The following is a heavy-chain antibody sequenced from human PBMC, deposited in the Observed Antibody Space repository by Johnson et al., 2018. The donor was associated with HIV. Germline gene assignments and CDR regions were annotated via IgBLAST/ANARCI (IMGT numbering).Heavy chain of an antibody. CDR3: ARVMVQGDAFDI. CDR2: ISYDGSNK. J-gene: IGHJ3*02. CDR1: GFTFSSYA. Sequence: QVQLVESGGGVVQPGRSLRLSCAASGFTFSSYAMHWVRQAPGKGLEWVAVISYDGSNKYYEDSVKGRFTISRDNSKNTLYLQMNSLRAEDTAVYYCARVMVQGDAFDIWGQGTMVTVSS. D-gene: IGHD3-10*01. V-gene: IGHV3-30*04.